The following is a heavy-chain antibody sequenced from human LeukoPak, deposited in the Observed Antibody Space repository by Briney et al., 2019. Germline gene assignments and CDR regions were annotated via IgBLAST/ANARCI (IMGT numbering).Heavy chain of an antibody. CDR3: ARHRLLWFGERTENWFDP. Sequence: SETLSLTCTVSGGSISSSSYYWSWIRQPPGKGLEWIGSIYSSGNTYYNPSLESRVTISVDTSKNQFSVNLRSVTASDTAVYYCARHRLLWFGERTENWFDPWGQGTLVTVSS. J-gene: IGHJ5*02. D-gene: IGHD3-10*01. V-gene: IGHV4-39*01. CDR2: IYSSGNT. CDR1: GGSISSSSYY.